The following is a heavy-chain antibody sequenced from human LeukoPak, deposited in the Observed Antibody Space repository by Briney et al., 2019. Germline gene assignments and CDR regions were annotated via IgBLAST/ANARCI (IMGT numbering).Heavy chain of an antibody. J-gene: IGHJ4*02. D-gene: IGHD1-26*01. Sequence: SETLSLTCTVSGGSMSSYYWSWIRQPPGKGLEWMGYIFYSGSTNYNPSLKSRVTLSVDTSKNQFSLELGSVTAADTAVYYCARQPYMLGAYYFDYWGQGTLVTVSS. CDR3: ARQPYMLGAYYFDY. CDR1: GGSMSSYY. CDR2: IFYSGST. V-gene: IGHV4-59*08.